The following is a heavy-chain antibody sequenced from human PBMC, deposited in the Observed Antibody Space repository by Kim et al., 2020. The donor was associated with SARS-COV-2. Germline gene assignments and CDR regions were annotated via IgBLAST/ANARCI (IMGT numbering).Heavy chain of an antibody. Sequence: SETLSLTCAVYGGSFSGYYWSWIRQPPGKGLEWIGEINHSGSTNYNPSLKSRVTISVDTSKNQFSLKLSSVTAADTAVYYCARAQLYYGSGSYYYYGMDVWGQGTTVTVSS. D-gene: IGHD3-10*01. CDR2: INHSGST. J-gene: IGHJ6*02. V-gene: IGHV4-34*01. CDR3: ARAQLYYGSGSYYYYGMDV. CDR1: GGSFSGYY.